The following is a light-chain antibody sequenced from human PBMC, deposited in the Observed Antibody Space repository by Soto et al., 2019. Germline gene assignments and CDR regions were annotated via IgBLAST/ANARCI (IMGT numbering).Light chain of an antibody. Sequence: DSQMTQSPSSLSAAVGDRVTITCRASQSISSYLNWYQQQPGKAPKLLIYAASSLQSGVPSRFSGSGSGTDFTLAISSLQPEDFATYYCQQSYSTPWTFGQGTKVEIK. CDR3: QQSYSTPWT. CDR2: AAS. V-gene: IGKV1-39*01. J-gene: IGKJ1*01. CDR1: QSISSY.